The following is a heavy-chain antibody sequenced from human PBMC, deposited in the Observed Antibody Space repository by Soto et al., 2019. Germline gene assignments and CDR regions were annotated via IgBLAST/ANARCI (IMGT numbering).Heavy chain of an antibody. D-gene: IGHD6-19*01. CDR2: INHSGST. V-gene: IGHV4-34*01. J-gene: IGHJ4*02. Sequence: SETLCLTCAVYGGSFSGYYWRWIRQPPGKGLEWIGEINHSGSTNYNPSLKSRVTISVETSKNQFSLKLSSVTAADTAVYYCASTIAVAVRRIDYWGQGTLVTVSS. CDR1: GGSFSGYY. CDR3: ASTIAVAVRRIDY.